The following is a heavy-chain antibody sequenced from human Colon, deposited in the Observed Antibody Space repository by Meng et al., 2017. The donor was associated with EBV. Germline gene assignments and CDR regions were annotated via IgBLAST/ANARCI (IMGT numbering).Heavy chain of an antibody. CDR1: GGSISSGNHY. J-gene: IGHJ2*01. CDR3: ASLYGDSSVWYLDL. CDR2: IYYSGST. D-gene: IGHD4-17*01. Sequence: QGEARERGPGWGKPSQPLSLTCIVSGGSISSGNHYWSWIRQHPGKGLEYIGYIYYSGSTYYNPSLKSRVIISVDTSKNQFSLRLNSVTAADTAVYYCASLYGDSSVWYLDLWGRGTLVTVSS. V-gene: IGHV4-31*03.